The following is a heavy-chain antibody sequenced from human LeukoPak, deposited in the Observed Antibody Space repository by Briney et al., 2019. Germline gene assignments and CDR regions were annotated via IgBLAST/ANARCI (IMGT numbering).Heavy chain of an antibody. D-gene: IGHD3-16*01. Sequence: GASVKVSCKASGYTFTSYDINWVRQATGQGLEWMGWMNPNSGNTGYAQKFQGRVTITRNTSISTAYMELSSLRSEDTAVYYCARSQDRSHGTRKYDYVWGSYGYWGQGTLVTVSS. V-gene: IGHV1-8*03. CDR2: MNPNSGNT. CDR3: ARSQDRSHGTRKYDYVWGSYGY. CDR1: GYTFTSYD. J-gene: IGHJ4*02.